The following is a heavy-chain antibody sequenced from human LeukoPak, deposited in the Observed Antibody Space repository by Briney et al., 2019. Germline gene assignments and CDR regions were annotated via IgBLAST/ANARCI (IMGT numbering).Heavy chain of an antibody. CDR3: ARDSAYYYGSGSYSGY. V-gene: IGHV3-48*01. D-gene: IGHD3-10*01. CDR1: GFTFSSYS. J-gene: IGHJ4*02. Sequence: PGGSLRLSCAASGFTFSSYSMNWVRQAPGKGLEWVSYISSSSSTIYYADSVKGRFTISRDNAKNSLYLQMNSLRAEDTAVYYCARDSAYYYGSGSYSGYWGQGTLVTVSS. CDR2: ISSSSSTI.